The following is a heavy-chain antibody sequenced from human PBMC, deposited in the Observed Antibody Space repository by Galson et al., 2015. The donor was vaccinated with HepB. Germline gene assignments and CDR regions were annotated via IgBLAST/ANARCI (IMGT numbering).Heavy chain of an antibody. D-gene: IGHD2-21*02. J-gene: IGHJ6*02. CDR2: IIPIFGTA. CDR1: GGTFSSYA. V-gene: IGHV1-69*13. CDR3: ARDVPCGGDFYLPPLRYYYYGMDV. Sequence: SVKVSCKASGGTFSSYAISWVRQAPGQGLEWMGGIIPIFGTANYAQKFQGRVTITADESTSTAYMELSSLRSEDTAVYYCARDVPCGGDFYLPPLRYYYYGMDVWGQGTTVTVSS.